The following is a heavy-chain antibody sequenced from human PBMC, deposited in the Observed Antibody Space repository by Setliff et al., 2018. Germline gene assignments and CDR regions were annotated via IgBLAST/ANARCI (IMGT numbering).Heavy chain of an antibody. V-gene: IGHV4-39*01. CDR3: ARRDSTGYYGYSFDY. D-gene: IGHD3-22*01. CDR2: VDHSGNT. Sequence: ASETLSLTCTGSGDSISGSTYYWGWIRQSPGKGLDWIGTVDHSGNTFYNPSLKSRVTISVAPSKNQVSLMLTSVSAADTAVYYCARRDSTGYYGYSFDYWGQGTLVTVSS. CDR1: GDSISGSTYY. J-gene: IGHJ4*02.